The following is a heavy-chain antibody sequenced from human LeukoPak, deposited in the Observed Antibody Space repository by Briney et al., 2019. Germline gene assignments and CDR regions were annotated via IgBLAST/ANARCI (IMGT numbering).Heavy chain of an antibody. J-gene: IGHJ6*03. V-gene: IGHV4-39*07. D-gene: IGHD3-22*01. CDR1: GGSINSCRYY. Sequence: SETLSLTCTVSGGSINSCRYYWGWIRQPSGKGLEWIGSMCYTGSTYYNPSLKSRVTISIDTSKSQFSLKLSSVTAADTAVYYCARVNYYDSSGAYYYMDVWGRGTTVTVSS. CDR3: ARVNYYDSSGAYYYMDV. CDR2: MCYTGST.